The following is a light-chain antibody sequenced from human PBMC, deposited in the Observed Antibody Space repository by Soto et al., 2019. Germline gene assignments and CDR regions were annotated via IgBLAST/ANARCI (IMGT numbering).Light chain of an antibody. V-gene: IGLV1-40*01. CDR3: QSYDSSLSGSTV. CDR1: SSNIGAGYD. CDR2: GNS. Sequence: QSVLTQPPSVSGAPGQRVTISCTGSSSNIGAGYDVHWYQQLPGTAPKLLIYGNSNRPSGVPDRFSGSKSGTSASLAITGLQAEGEADYYCQSYDSSLSGSTVFGGGTKLTVL. J-gene: IGLJ2*01.